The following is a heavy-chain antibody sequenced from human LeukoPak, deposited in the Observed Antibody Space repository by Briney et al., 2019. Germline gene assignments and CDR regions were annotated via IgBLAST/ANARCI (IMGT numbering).Heavy chain of an antibody. J-gene: IGHJ3*02. CDR2: IYYSGST. D-gene: IGHD2-15*01. V-gene: IGHV4-59*08. CDR1: GGSINSYY. Sequence: SETLSLTCTVSGGSINSYYWSWIRQPPGEGLEWIGYIYYSGSTNYNPSLKSRVTISVDTSNNKFSLKLTSLTATDTAVYYCVRHLSAGRPAFDIWGQGTMVTVSS. CDR3: VRHLSAGRPAFDI.